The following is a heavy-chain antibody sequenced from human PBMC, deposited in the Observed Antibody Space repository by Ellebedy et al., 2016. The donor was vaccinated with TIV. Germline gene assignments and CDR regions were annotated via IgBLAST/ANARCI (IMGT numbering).Heavy chain of an antibody. D-gene: IGHD1-14*01. CDR1: GYSFISYW. V-gene: IGHV5-51*01. CDR2: IHPGDSDT. CDR3: ARQTTNWSGYFDY. Sequence: GESLKISCKGSGYSFISYWIGWVRQMPGKGLEWMGYIHPGDSDTRYSPSFQGQVTISVDKSISTAYLQWSSLKASDSAMYYCARQTTNWSGYFDYWGQGTLVTVSS. J-gene: IGHJ4*02.